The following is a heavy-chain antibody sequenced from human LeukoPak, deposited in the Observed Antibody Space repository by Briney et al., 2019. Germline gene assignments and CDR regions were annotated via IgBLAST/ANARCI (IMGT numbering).Heavy chain of an antibody. Sequence: TGGSLRLSCAASGFTFSSYSMNWVRQAPGKGLEWIGEINHSGSTNYNPSLKSRVTISVDTSKNQFSLKLSSVTAADTAVYYCARGLTVYSSSWMGWFDPWGQGTLVTVSS. CDR3: ARGLTVYSSSWMGWFDP. J-gene: IGHJ5*02. CDR1: GFTFSSYS. D-gene: IGHD6-13*01. V-gene: IGHV4-34*01. CDR2: INHSGST.